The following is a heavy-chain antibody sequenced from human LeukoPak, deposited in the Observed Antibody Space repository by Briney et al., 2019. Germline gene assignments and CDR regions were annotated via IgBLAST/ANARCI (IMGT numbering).Heavy chain of an antibody. D-gene: IGHD3-10*01. V-gene: IGHV4-59*01. J-gene: IGHJ3*02. CDR3: ATEAYGSGSFSDI. Sequence: SETLSLTCTVCGGSTSNYFWRWFQPPPRRGVGRFGYIYYTGSTNYNPTLKSRVPISVDTSKNQFSLKVSSVAAAETATFYCATEAYGSGSFSDIWGQGTMVTVSS. CDR1: GGSTSNYF. CDR2: IYYTGST.